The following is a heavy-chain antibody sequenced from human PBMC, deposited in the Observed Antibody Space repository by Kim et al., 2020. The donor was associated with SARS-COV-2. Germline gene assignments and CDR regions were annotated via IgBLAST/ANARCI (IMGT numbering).Heavy chain of an antibody. CDR2: GRGI. Sequence: GRGINYVDSVRGRFTISRDNAKNSLYLQMSNLKTEDTAIYYCARDREAAGLWGQGTLVTVSS. V-gene: IGHV3-7*03. D-gene: IGHD2-15*01. J-gene: IGHJ4*02. CDR3: ARDREAAGL.